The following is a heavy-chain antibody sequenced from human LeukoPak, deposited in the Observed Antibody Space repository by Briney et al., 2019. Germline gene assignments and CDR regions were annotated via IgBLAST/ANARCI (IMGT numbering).Heavy chain of an antibody. D-gene: IGHD3-3*01. J-gene: IGHJ2*01. CDR2: IFYTGKT. CDR1: GGALSYY. V-gene: IGHV4-39*07. Sequence: SETLSLTCTVSGGALSYYWGWIRHPPGKGLEWIGTIFYTGKTYYNPSLMRRVTMSIDTSKKQFSLNLTSVTAADTAVYYCARGRITIFGVVYWYFDLWGRGTLVTVSS. CDR3: ARGRITIFGVVYWYFDL.